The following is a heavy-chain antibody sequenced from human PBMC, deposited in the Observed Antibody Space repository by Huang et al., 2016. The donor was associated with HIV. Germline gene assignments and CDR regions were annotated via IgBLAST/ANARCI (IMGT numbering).Heavy chain of an antibody. Sequence: QVQLVQSGAEVKNPGASVRVSCKASGYTFTDSNIYWVRQAPGQGLGWLGWINPKRGGTIYAQRFQVRITMTRDTTISTVHMDLRRIQSDDTAVYFCARDWSFGSSTSPADWGQGTLVTVSS. D-gene: IGHD6-6*01. CDR3: ARDWSFGSSTSPAD. CDR2: INPKRGGT. J-gene: IGHJ4*02. CDR1: GYTFTDSN. V-gene: IGHV1-2*02.